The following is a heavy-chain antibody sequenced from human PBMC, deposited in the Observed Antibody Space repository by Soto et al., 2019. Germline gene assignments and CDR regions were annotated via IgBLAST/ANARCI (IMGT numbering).Heavy chain of an antibody. Sequence: XXSLRLSFAASGFTFSSYGMNWVRQAPGKGLEWVAVISYDGSNKYYADSVKGRFTISRDNSKNTLYLQMNSLRAEDTAVYYCAKDIAVAGNCGMDVWGQGTTVTVSS. V-gene: IGHV3-30*18. J-gene: IGHJ6*02. CDR1: GFTFSSYG. CDR3: AKDIAVAGNCGMDV. D-gene: IGHD6-19*01. CDR2: ISYDGSNK.